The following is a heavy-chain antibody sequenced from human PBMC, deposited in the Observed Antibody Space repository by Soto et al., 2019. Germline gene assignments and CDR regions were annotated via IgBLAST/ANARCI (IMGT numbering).Heavy chain of an antibody. CDR2: IIPIFGTA. V-gene: IGHV1-69*13. CDR3: AMTLPRITGTSSYFDY. J-gene: IGHJ4*02. CDR1: GGTFSSYA. Sequence: ASVKVSCKASGGTFSSYAISWVRQAPGQGLEWMGGIIPIFGTANYAQKFQGRVTITADESTSTAYMELSSLRSEDTAVYYCAMTLPRITGTSSYFDYWGQGTLVTVSS. D-gene: IGHD1-20*01.